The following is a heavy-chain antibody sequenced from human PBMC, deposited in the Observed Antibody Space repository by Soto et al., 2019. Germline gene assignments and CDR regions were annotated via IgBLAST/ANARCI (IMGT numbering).Heavy chain of an antibody. CDR2: ISSSGNTR. V-gene: IGHV3-48*03. CDR3: AREDGGDSFDM. J-gene: IGHJ3*02. Sequence: EVQLVESGGGLVQPGGSLRLSCATSGFSFSGYEMNWVRQAPGRGLEWVSYISSSGNTRYYADSVKGRFTISRDNADNSRHLQMNSLGVEDPAVYFCAREDGGDSFDMWGHGTMVTVSS. CDR1: GFSFSGYE.